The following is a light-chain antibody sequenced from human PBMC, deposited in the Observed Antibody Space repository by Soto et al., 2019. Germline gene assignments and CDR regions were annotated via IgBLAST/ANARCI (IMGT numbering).Light chain of an antibody. J-gene: IGKJ4*01. CDR1: QSVSNS. CDR2: GAS. V-gene: IGKV3-15*01. Sequence: EIVMTQSPATLSVSPGERVTLSCRASQSVSNSRLAWYQQKPGQAPRLLIYGASTRAIGIPARFSGSGSGIEFTLTISSLQSEDFAVYYCRQYNNSPLTFGRGTKVEIK. CDR3: RQYNNSPLT.